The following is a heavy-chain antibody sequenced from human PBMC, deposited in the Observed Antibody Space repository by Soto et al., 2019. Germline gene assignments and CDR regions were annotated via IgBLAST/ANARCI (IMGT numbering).Heavy chain of an antibody. CDR3: ARPEYSSSSYGMDV. CDR2: LSGSGGTS. CDR1: GFPFLSYA. J-gene: IGHJ6*02. Sequence: HPGGSLRLSCAASGFPFLSYAMSWVRQAPGKGLEWVSALSGSGGTSYYTDSVRGRFTISRDNSKNALYLQMNSLRDEDTAVYYCARPEYSSSSYGMDVWGQGTTVTVSS. D-gene: IGHD6-6*01. V-gene: IGHV3-23*01.